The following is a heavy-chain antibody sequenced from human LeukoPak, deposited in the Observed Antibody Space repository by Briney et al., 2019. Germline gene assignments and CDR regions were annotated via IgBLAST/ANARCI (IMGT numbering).Heavy chain of an antibody. CDR3: ARGSSIAAAGTDDY. CDR2: INHSGSN. Sequence: SQTLSLTCAVYGGSFSGYYWSWIRQPPGKGLEWIGEINHSGSNNYNPSLKSRVTISVDTSKNQFSLKLSSVTAADTAVYYCARGSSIAAAGTDDYWGQGILVTVSS. D-gene: IGHD6-13*01. J-gene: IGHJ4*02. CDR1: GGSFSGYY. V-gene: IGHV4-34*01.